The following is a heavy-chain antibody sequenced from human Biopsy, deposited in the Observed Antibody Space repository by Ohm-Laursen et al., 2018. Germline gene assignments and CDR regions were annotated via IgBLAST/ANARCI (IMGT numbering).Heavy chain of an antibody. V-gene: IGHV1-69*06. J-gene: IGHJ4*02. CDR2: IIPLFGTT. Sequence: SVKVSCKTSGGTFSDYAISWLRQAPGQGLEWMGGIIPLFGTTNYAQKFQGRVAITADKSTGTAYMDLISLRSEDTAVYYCARDTKWLASGPIDYWGQGALVTVSS. CDR3: ARDTKWLASGPIDY. D-gene: IGHD3-22*01. CDR1: GGTFSDYA.